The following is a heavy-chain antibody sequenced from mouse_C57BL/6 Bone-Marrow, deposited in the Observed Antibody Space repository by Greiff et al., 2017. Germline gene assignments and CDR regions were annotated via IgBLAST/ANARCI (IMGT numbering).Heavy chain of an antibody. J-gene: IGHJ2*01. CDR1: GYTFTDYN. V-gene: IGHV1-18*01. CDR3: ARITTVVEGYFDY. Sequence: VHVKQSGPELVKPGASVKIPCKASGYTFTDYNMDWVKQSHGKSLEWIGDINPNNGGTIYNQKFKGKATLTVDKSSSTAYMELRSLTSEDTAVYYCARITTVVEGYFDYWGQGTTLTVSS. D-gene: IGHD1-1*01. CDR2: INPNNGGT.